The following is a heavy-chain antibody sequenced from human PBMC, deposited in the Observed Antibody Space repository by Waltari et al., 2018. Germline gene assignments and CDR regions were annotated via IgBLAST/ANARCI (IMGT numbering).Heavy chain of an antibody. J-gene: IGHJ3*02. CDR3: AKDSYYDSSGYGSAFDI. Sequence: EVQLVESGGGLVQPGRSLRLSCAASGFTLDDYAMHWVRQAPGKGLEWVSGIRWNSGSIGYADSVKGRFTISRDNAKNSLYLQMNSLRAEDTALYDCAKDSYYDSSGYGSAFDIWGQGTMVTVSS. D-gene: IGHD3-22*01. CDR2: IRWNSGSI. CDR1: GFTLDDYA. V-gene: IGHV3-9*01.